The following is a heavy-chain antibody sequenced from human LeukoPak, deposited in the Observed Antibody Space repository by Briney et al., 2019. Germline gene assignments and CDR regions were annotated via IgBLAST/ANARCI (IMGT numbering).Heavy chain of an antibody. V-gene: IGHV1-18*01. CDR3: ARERAECSSIRCLYYLDY. CDR2: ISAYNGNT. Sequence: VASVKVSCKASGYTFTSYGISWVRQAPGQGLEWMGWISAYNGNTDYARKFQGRVTMTTDTSTSTAYMELRGLRSDETAVYYCARERAECSSIRCLYYLDYWGQGTLVTVSS. CDR1: GYTFTSYG. J-gene: IGHJ4*02. D-gene: IGHD2-2*01.